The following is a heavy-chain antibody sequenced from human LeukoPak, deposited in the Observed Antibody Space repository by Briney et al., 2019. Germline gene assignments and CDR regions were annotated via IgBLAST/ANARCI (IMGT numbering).Heavy chain of an antibody. Sequence: GGSLRLSCAASGFTFSSYSMNWVRQAPGKGLEWVSSISSSSSYIYYADSVKGRFTISRDKSKNTLYLQMNSLRAEDTAIYYCAKDGSSNWYGWFDPWGQGTLVTVSS. D-gene: IGHD6-13*01. CDR2: ISSSSSYI. J-gene: IGHJ5*02. CDR1: GFTFSSYS. V-gene: IGHV3-21*04. CDR3: AKDGSSNWYGWFDP.